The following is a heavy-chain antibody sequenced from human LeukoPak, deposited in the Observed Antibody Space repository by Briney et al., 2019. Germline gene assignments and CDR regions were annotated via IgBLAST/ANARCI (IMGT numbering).Heavy chain of an antibody. V-gene: IGHV3-23*01. D-gene: IGHD6-13*01. CDR1: GFTFSSYA. CDR3: AKGSSNWRDYYYFDY. CDR2: ISDSGGST. J-gene: IGHJ4*02. Sequence: GGSLRLSCAASGFTFSSYAVSWVRQAPGKGLAWVSAISDSGGSTQYADSVKGRFIISRDNSKNTLYLQMNSLRVEDTAVYYCAKGSSNWRDYYYFDYWGQGTLITVSS.